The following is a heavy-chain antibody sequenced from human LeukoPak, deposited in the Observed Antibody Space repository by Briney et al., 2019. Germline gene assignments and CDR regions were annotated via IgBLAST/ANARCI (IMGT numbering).Heavy chain of an antibody. CDR2: FDPEDGET. Sequence: VASVTVSCTVSGYTLTELSMHWVRQAPGKGLEWMGGFDPEDGETIYAQKFQGRATMTEDTSTGTAYMELSSLRSEDTAVYYCARETALKVVPAASYGMDVWGQGTTVTVSS. V-gene: IGHV1-24*01. CDR1: GYTLTELS. CDR3: ARETALKVVPAASYGMDV. J-gene: IGHJ6*02. D-gene: IGHD2-2*01.